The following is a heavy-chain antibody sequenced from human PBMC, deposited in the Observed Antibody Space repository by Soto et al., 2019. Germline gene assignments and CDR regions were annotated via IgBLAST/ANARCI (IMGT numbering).Heavy chain of an antibody. CDR1: GASLHIGGYY. V-gene: IGHV4-31*03. Sequence: SETLSLTCTVSGASLHIGGYYWAWIRQNPGKGREGIGYIYDTGVTYYNPALGSRVNISVDKSKNKFSLELNSVTDADTAVYYCARDGSSTANWLDPWGQGLLVTVSS. D-gene: IGHD2-2*01. CDR3: ARDGSSTANWLDP. J-gene: IGHJ5*02. CDR2: IYDTGVT.